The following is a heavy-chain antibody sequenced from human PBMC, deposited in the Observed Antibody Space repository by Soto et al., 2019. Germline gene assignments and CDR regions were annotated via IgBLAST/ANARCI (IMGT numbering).Heavy chain of an antibody. CDR3: ARDVDYNNWVLYY. V-gene: IGHV4-4*07. CDR1: GCSITGYY. D-gene: IGHD1-1*01. CDR2: VYSSGST. Sequence: SLTVTVYGCSITGYYWTWIRQPAGKGLEWIGRVYSSGSTNYNPSLKSRVTMSVDASKNQFSLKLHSVTAADTAVYYCARDVDYNNWVLYYWGQGSLVTVSS. J-gene: IGHJ4*02.